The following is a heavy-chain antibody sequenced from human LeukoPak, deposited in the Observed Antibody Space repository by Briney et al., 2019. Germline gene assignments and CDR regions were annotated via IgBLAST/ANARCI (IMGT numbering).Heavy chain of an antibody. J-gene: IGHJ6*02. D-gene: IGHD6-6*01. CDR2: INPNSGGT. V-gene: IGHV1-2*02. CDR3: ARDVAIAARSYYYGMDV. Sequence: GASVKVSCKASGYTFTGYYMHWVRQAPGQGLEWMGWINPNSGGTNYAQKFQGRVTMTRDTSISTAYMELSRLRSDDTPVYYCARDVAIAARSYYYGMDVWGQGTTVTVSS. CDR1: GYTFTGYY.